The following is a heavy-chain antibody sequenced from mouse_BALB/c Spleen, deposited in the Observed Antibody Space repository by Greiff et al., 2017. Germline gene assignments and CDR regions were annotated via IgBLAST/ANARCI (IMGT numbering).Heavy chain of an antibody. CDR3: TSVGSYDFDY. V-gene: IGHV1-15*01. CDR2: IDPETGGT. CDR1: GYTFTDYE. D-gene: IGHD1-1*02. Sequence: QVHVKQSGAELVRPGASVTLSCTASGYTFTDYEMPWVKQTPVHGLEWIGAIDPETGGTAYNQKFKGKATLTADKSSSTAYMELRSLTSEDSAVYYCTSVGSYDFDYWGQGTTLTVSS. J-gene: IGHJ2*01.